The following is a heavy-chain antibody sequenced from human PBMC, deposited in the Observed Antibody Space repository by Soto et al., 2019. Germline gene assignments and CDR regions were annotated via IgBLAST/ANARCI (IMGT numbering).Heavy chain of an antibody. Sequence: QVQLVESGGGVVQPGGSLRLSCAASGFTFSSYAMHWVRQAPGKGLEWVAVISYDGRNKYYADSVEGRFTVSRDNSKNTLFLQMNSLRAEDTAVYYCARDYGDHLDYWGQGTLVTVSS. CDR3: ARDYGDHLDY. J-gene: IGHJ4*02. V-gene: IGHV3-30-3*01. D-gene: IGHD4-17*01. CDR2: ISYDGRNK. CDR1: GFTFSSYA.